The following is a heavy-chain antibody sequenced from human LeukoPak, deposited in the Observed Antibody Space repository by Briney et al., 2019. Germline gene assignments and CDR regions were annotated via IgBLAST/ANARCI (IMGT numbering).Heavy chain of an antibody. D-gene: IGHD2-2*01. J-gene: IGHJ4*02. V-gene: IGHV4-59*01. CDR1: GGSISGYY. CDR2: IYSSGRT. CDR3: ARWSCTGTTCYYLGY. Sequence: PSETLSLTCAVSGGSISGYYWSWIRQSPGRGLEYIGHIYSSGRTDYNPSLQSRVTISVDTSRNQFSLWLNSVTAADTAVYFCARWSCTGTTCYYLGYWGQGTLVTVSS.